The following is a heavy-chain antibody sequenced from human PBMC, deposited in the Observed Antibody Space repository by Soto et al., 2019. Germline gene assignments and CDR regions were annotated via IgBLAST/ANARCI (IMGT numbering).Heavy chain of an antibody. D-gene: IGHD3-3*01. Sequence: QVQLVESGGGVVQPGRSLRLSCAASGFTFSSYGMHWVRQAPGKGLEWVAVIWYDGSNKYYADSVKGRFTISRDNSKNTLYLQMNSLRAEDTAVYYCARDWLNYDFWCGFFYAVDYWGQGTLVTVSS. V-gene: IGHV3-33*01. CDR2: IWYDGSNK. CDR1: GFTFSSYG. J-gene: IGHJ4*02. CDR3: ARDWLNYDFWCGFFYAVDY.